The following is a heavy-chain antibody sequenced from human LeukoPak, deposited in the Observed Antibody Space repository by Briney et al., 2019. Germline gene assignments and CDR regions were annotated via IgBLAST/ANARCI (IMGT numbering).Heavy chain of an antibody. J-gene: IGHJ4*02. CDR3: ARPLSSGWYGAFDY. Sequence: GESLKISCKASGHSFTTYWIGWVRQIPGKGLEWVGIIYPGDSDTRYSPSFQGQVTISADKSISTAYLQWSSLKASDTAMYYCARPLSSGWYGAFDYWGQGTLVTVSS. CDR1: GHSFTTYW. D-gene: IGHD6-19*01. V-gene: IGHV5-51*01. CDR2: IYPGDSDT.